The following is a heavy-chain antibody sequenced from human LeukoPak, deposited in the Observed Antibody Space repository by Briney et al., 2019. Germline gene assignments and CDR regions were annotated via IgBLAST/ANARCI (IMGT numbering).Heavy chain of an antibody. D-gene: IGHD3-10*01. V-gene: IGHV1-58*01. CDR1: GFTFTSSA. J-gene: IGHJ6*02. CDR3: AADLITMVRGYYYYGMDV. Sequence: SVKVSCKASGFTFTSSAVQWVRQARGQRLEWIGWIVVGSGNTNYAQKFQERVTITRDMSTGTAYMELSSLRSEDTAVYYCAADLITMVRGYYYYGMDVWGQGTTVTVSS. CDR2: IVVGSGNT.